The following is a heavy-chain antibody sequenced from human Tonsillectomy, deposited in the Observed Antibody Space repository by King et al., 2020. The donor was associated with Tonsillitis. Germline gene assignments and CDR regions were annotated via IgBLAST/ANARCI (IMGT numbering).Heavy chain of an antibody. CDR3: ARLGPYLGATRPFDY. Sequence: QLVQSGAEVKKPGESLKISCKGSGYSFTSYWIGWVRQMPGKGLEWRGIIYPGDSDTRYSPSFQGQVTISADKSISTAYLQWSSLKASDTAMYYCARLGPYLGATRPFDYWGQGTLVTVSS. V-gene: IGHV5-51*01. J-gene: IGHJ4*02. CDR1: GYSFTSYW. D-gene: IGHD1-26*01. CDR2: IYPGDSDT.